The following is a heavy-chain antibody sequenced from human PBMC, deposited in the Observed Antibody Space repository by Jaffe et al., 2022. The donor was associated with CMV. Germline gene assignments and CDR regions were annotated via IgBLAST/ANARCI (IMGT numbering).Heavy chain of an antibody. CDR3: ARVLLGYCSSTSCPDRNNWFDP. CDR1: GGSISSGGYY. CDR2: IYYSGST. Sequence: QVQLQESGPGLVKPSQTLSLTCTVSGGSISSGGYYWSWIRQHPGKGLEWIGYIYYSGSTYYNPSLKSRVTISVDTSKNQFSLKLSSVTAADTAVYYCARVLLGYCSSTSCPDRNNWFDPWGQGTLVTVSS. V-gene: IGHV4-31*03. J-gene: IGHJ5*02. D-gene: IGHD2-2*01.